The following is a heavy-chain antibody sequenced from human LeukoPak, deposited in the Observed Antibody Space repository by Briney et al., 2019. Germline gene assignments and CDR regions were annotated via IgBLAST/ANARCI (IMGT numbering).Heavy chain of an antibody. V-gene: IGHV1-18*01. J-gene: IGHJ4*02. D-gene: IGHD2-15*01. CDR1: GYTFSNYN. Sequence: GGSVRVSCKASGYTFSNYNMCWVRQAPGQGLEWMGGINSHKGHTNFVQTFQGRVTVTTDISTNTAYMDFRLLRSDDTAVYYCAREFGHCSGDNCFYFFDLWGQGSQVSVSS. CDR2: INSHKGHT. CDR3: AREFGHCSGDNCFYFFDL.